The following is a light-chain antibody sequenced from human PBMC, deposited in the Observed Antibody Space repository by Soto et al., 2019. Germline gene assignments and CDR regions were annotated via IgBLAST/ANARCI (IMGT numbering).Light chain of an antibody. J-gene: IGKJ5*01. Sequence: EIVLTQSPATLSLSPGERATLSCRASQSVSSYLAWYQQKPGQAPRLLIYDASNRATGIPARFSGSGSGTDFTLTISSLESEDFEVYYCQQRSNWPITFGRGTRLEIK. V-gene: IGKV3-11*01. CDR2: DAS. CDR3: QQRSNWPIT. CDR1: QSVSSY.